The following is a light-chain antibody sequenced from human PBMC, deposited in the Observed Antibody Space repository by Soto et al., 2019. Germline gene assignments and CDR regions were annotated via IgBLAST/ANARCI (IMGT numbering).Light chain of an antibody. Sequence: QSALTQPASVSGSPGQSITISCSGTSRDVGAYNLVSWYQQFPGKGPKLLIYEVRHRPSGVSYRFSGSKSGNTASLTISNLLPEDEAVYFCSSFSSRNALVFGGGTKVTVL. CDR2: EVR. CDR3: SSFSSRNALV. V-gene: IGLV2-14*01. J-gene: IGLJ2*01. CDR1: SRDVGAYNL.